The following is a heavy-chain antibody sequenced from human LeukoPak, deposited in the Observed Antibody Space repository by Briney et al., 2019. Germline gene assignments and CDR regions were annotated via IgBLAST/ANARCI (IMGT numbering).Heavy chain of an antibody. V-gene: IGHV5-51*01. CDR1: GYIFNDYW. CDR2: IYPGDSDT. J-gene: IGHJ3*02. D-gene: IGHD2-21*02. CDR3: ARGLIKGDSRSAFDI. Sequence: GESLKISCQGPGYIFNDYWIGWVRQMPGKGLERMGIIYPGDSDTRYSPSFQGQVTFSADKYTSTAYLQWSSLKPSDSAMYYCARGLIKGDSRSAFDIWGQGTMVTVSS.